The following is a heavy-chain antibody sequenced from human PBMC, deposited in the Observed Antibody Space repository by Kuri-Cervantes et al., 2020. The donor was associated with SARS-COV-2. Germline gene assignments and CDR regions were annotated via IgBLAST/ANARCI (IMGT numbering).Heavy chain of an antibody. J-gene: IGHJ6*02. D-gene: IGHD2-2*02. CDR3: ARDIIHCSSTSCYTGSYYYGMDG. CDR2: NIPILGIA. CDR1: GGTFSSYA. V-gene: IGHV1-69*04. Sequence: SVKVSCKASGGTFSSYAISWVRQAPGQGLEWMGRNIPILGIANYAQKFQARVTITADKSTSTAYMELSSLRSEDTAVYYCARDIIHCSSTSCYTGSYYYGMDGSGQGTTVTVSS.